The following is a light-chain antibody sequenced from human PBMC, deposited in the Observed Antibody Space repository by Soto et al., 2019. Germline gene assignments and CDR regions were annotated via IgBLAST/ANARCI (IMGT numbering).Light chain of an antibody. V-gene: IGLV2-14*01. CDR3: TSYTTTGTWV. CDR1: SSDVGGYNY. J-gene: IGLJ3*02. Sequence: QSALTQPASVSGSPGQSITISCTGTSSDVGGYNYVSWYQQHPGKAPKLMIYNVNDRPSGVSNRFSGPKSGNTASLTISGLQAEDEADYYCTSYTTTGTWVFGGGTKLTVL. CDR2: NVN.